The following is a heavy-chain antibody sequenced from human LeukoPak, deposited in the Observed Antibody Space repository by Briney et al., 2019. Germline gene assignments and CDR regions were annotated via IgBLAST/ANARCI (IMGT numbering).Heavy chain of an antibody. Sequence: ASVKVSCKASGYTFTSYDINWVRQATGQGLEWMGWMNPNSGNTGYAQKFQGRVTMTRDTSISTAYMELSSLRSEDTALYYCARGRGVSLWFGELLSGDYWGQGTLVTVSS. CDR2: MNPNSGNT. J-gene: IGHJ4*02. CDR3: ARGRGVSLWFGELLSGDY. D-gene: IGHD3-10*01. CDR1: GYTFTSYD. V-gene: IGHV1-8*01.